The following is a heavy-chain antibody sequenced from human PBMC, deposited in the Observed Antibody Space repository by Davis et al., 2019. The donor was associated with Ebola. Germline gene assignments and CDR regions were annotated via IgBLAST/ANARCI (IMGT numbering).Heavy chain of an antibody. Sequence: GESLKISCAASGFTFSSYAMSWVRQAPGKGLEWVSAISGSGGSTDYADSVKGRFTISRDNSKNTLYLQMNSLRAEDTAVYYCAREGTIRGVNFDYWGQGTLVTVSS. CDR2: ISGSGGST. CDR3: AREGTIRGVNFDY. CDR1: GFTFSSYA. V-gene: IGHV3-23*01. J-gene: IGHJ4*02. D-gene: IGHD3-10*01.